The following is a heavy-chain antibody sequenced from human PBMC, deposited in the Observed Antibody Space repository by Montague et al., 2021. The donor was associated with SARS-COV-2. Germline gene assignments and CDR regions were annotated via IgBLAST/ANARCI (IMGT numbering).Heavy chain of an antibody. D-gene: IGHD2-2*02. CDR1: GGSASGYY. V-gene: IGHV4-59*02. J-gene: IGHJ4*01. Sequence: SETLSLTCAISGGSASGYYWAWIRQPPGKGLEWIGYMYYTGTSNYNPSLKSRVPMSIDTSKNHFSLNPTSVAAADTGVYYCARGLGYTSMFRFFDYWGHGAQVTVSS. CDR3: ARGLGYTSMFRFFDY. CDR2: MYYTGTS.